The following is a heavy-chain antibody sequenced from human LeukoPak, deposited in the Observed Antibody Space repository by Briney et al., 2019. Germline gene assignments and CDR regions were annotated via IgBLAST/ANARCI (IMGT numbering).Heavy chain of an antibody. CDR1: GGSISGSSYY. V-gene: IGHV4-39*01. J-gene: IGHJ6*03. D-gene: IGHD4-17*01. CDR2: IYYSGST. CDR3: ARHQGNYGDYYYYMDV. Sequence: PSETLSLTCTVSGGSISGSSYYWGWFRQPPGKGLEWIGSIYYSGSTYYNPSLKSRITISVDTSKNQFSLKLSSVTAADTAVYYCARHQGNYGDYYYYMDVWGKGTTVTVSS.